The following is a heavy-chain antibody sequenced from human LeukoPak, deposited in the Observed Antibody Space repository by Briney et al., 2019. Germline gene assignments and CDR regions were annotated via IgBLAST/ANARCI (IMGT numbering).Heavy chain of an antibody. J-gene: IGHJ4*02. CDR3: ARDGAGDYVDY. D-gene: IGHD4-17*01. V-gene: IGHV3-11*05. Sequence: GGSLRLSCAASGFTFSDYYMSWVRQAPGKGPEWVSYIRGRSTFTKYADSVKGRFTISRDNAKNSLYLQMNSLRAEDTAVYYCARDGAGDYVDYWGQGTLVSVSS. CDR1: GFTFSDYY. CDR2: IRGRSTFT.